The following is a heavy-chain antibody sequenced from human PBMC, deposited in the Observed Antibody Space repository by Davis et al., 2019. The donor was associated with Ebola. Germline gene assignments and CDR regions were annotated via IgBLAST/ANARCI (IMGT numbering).Heavy chain of an antibody. Sequence: PGGSLRLSCAASGFTFSNYAMHWVRQAPGKGLEWVAVISYDGSNKYYADSVKGRFTISRDNSENTLYLQMNSLRPEDTAVYYCARDGRRFNWFDPWGQGTLVTVSS. CDR2: ISYDGSNK. CDR1: GFTFSNYA. CDR3: ARDGRRFNWFDP. J-gene: IGHJ5*02. V-gene: IGHV3-30*04. D-gene: IGHD1-26*01.